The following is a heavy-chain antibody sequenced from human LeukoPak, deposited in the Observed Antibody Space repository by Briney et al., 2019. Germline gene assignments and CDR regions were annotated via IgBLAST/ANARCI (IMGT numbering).Heavy chain of an antibody. Sequence: GGSLRLSCAASGFTFSSYGMHWVRQAPGKGLEWVAVISYDGSNKYYADSVKGRFTISRDNSKNTLYLQMNSLRAEDTAAYYCAKDRGHEGLLWFGDPTYYFDYWGQGTLVTVSS. CDR2: ISYDGSNK. CDR1: GFTFSSYG. CDR3: AKDRGHEGLLWFGDPTYYFDY. J-gene: IGHJ4*02. V-gene: IGHV3-30*18. D-gene: IGHD3-10*01.